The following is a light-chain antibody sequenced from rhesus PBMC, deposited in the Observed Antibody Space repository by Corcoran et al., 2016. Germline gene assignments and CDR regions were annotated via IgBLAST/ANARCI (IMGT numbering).Light chain of an antibody. CDR1: ESVSSR. CDR3: QQGYVWSYS. CDR2: GAS. V-gene: IGKV3-17*02. Sequence: EVVLTQSPATLSLSPGEVATLSCRASESVSSRLAWYQQKPGQAPRLLIYGASSRVTGIPDRFSGSGSGTDFTPAISRLEPEVVAVYFCQQGYVWSYSFGQGTKVEIK. J-gene: IGKJ2*01.